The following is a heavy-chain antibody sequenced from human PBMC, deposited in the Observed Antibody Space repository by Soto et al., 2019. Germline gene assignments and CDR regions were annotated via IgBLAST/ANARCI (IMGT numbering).Heavy chain of an antibody. CDR2: ISYDGTNK. V-gene: IGHV3-30-3*01. D-gene: IGHD4-17*01. Sequence: QVQLVESAGGVVQPGRSLRLSCAASGFTFSSYAMHWVRQAPGKGLEWVAVISYDGTNKYYADSVKGRFTISRDNSKNTLYLQMNSLRPEDTAVYFCTRVPAPSITVTTYYFDYWAQGTLVTVSS. CDR3: TRVPAPSITVTTYYFDY. J-gene: IGHJ4*02. CDR1: GFTFSSYA.